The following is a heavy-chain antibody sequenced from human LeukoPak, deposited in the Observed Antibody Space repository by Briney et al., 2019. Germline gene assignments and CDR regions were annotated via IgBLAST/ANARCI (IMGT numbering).Heavy chain of an antibody. Sequence: QSGGSLRLSCAASGFTVSSNYMSWVRQAPGKGLEWVSVIYSGGSTYYADSVKGRFTISRDNSKNTLYRQMNSLRAEETAVYYCAREDQDYGEINYWGQGTLVTVSS. V-gene: IGHV3-66*02. CDR2: IYSGGST. CDR1: GFTVSSNY. D-gene: IGHD4-17*01. CDR3: AREDQDYGEINY. J-gene: IGHJ4*02.